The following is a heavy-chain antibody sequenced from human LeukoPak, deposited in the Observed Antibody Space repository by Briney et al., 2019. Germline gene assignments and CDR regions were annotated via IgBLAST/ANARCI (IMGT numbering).Heavy chain of an antibody. CDR2: IRSKTNNYAT. D-gene: IGHD6-19*01. Sequence: GGSLRLSCAASGFTFSGSAVHWVRQASGKGLEWVGRIRSKTNNYATAYAASVKGRFTFSRGDSKNTAYLQMNSLETDDTAVYYCASGWSDYYGMDVWGQGTTVTVSS. J-gene: IGHJ6*02. CDR3: ASGWSDYYGMDV. V-gene: IGHV3-73*01. CDR1: GFTFSGSA.